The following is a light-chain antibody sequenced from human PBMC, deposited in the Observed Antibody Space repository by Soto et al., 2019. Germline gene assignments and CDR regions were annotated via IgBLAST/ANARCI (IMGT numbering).Light chain of an antibody. J-gene: IGKJ5*01. CDR3: LQDNDWPLST. CDR2: GSA. V-gene: IGKV3-15*01. Sequence: EIVLTQSPATLSVSPGERATLSCRASQSVSTNLAWYQQKLGQAPGVLIFGSASRAPGFPARFSGSGSGTEFILTISSLQSEDDVIYYCLQDNDWPLSTFGQGTRLEIK. CDR1: QSVSTN.